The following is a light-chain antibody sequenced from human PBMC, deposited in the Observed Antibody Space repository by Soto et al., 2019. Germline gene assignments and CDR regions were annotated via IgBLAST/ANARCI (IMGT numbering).Light chain of an antibody. CDR3: LLHYSGARV. V-gene: IGLV7-46*01. CDR2: DTT. J-gene: IGLJ3*02. Sequence: QAVVTQEPSLTVSPGGTVILTCGSSTGAVTSGHSPYWFQQKPGQAPRTLIYDTTNKHSWTPARFSGSLLGGKGALTLSGAQPDDEADYYCLLHYSGARVFGGGTKLTVL. CDR1: TGAVTSGHS.